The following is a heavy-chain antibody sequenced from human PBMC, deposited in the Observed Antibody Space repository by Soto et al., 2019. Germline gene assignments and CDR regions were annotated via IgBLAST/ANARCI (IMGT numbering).Heavy chain of an antibody. J-gene: IGHJ6*02. D-gene: IGHD2-2*01. CDR1: GYSVTGYY. Sequence: ASLKFSCKASGYSVTGYYIHWVRQAPGQGLEWMGWINPNSGGTKYAEKFQGRVTMTRDTSISTVHMEMSRLTSDDTAVYYCARGYCSTISCPFGMDVWGQGTTVTVSS. CDR2: INPNSGGT. CDR3: ARGYCSTISCPFGMDV. V-gene: IGHV1-2*02.